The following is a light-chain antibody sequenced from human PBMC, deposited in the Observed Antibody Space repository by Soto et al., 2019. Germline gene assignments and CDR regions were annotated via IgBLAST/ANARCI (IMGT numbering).Light chain of an antibody. CDR3: QQYGSSPLYT. V-gene: IGKV3-20*01. CDR2: GAS. J-gene: IGKJ2*01. Sequence: EIVLTQSPGTLSLSPGERATLSCRASQSVSSSYLAWYQQKPGQAPRLLIYGASSRATGIPDRFSGSGSGTAFTLTISRLEPEDFAVYYCQQYGSSPLYTFGQGTKLEIQ. CDR1: QSVSSSY.